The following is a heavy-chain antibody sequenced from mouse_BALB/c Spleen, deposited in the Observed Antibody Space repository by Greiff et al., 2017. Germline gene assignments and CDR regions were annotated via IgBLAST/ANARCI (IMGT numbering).Heavy chain of an antibody. V-gene: IGHV3-2*02. D-gene: IGHD1-1*01. CDR2: ISYSGST. CDR3: ARLDYGYWYFGG. J-gene: IGHJ1*01. Sequence: EVQLQESGPGLVKPSQSLSLTCTVTGYSITSDYAWNWIRQFPGNKLEWMGYISYSGSTSYNPSLKSRISITRDTSKNQFFLQLNSVTTEDTATYYCARLDYGYWYFGGWGAGTTVTVSS. CDR1: GYSITSDYA.